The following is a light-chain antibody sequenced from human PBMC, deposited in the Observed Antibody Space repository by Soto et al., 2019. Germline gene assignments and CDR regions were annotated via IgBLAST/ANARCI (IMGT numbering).Light chain of an antibody. V-gene: IGLV4-69*01. CDR3: QTWGTGGV. CDR2: LNSDGSL. Sequence: QLVLTQSPSASASLGASVKLTCTLSSGHSNYAIAWHQQQPEKGPRYLMKLNSDGSLSKGDGIPDRFSGSSSGAERYLTISSLQSEDEADYYCQTWGTGGVFGGGTKLTVL. CDR1: SGHSNYA. J-gene: IGLJ2*01.